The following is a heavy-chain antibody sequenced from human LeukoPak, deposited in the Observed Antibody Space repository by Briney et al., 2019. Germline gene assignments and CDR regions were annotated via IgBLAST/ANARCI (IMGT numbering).Heavy chain of an antibody. D-gene: IGHD1-1*01. V-gene: IGHV3-30*02. CDR3: AKAEAALNDDAFDI. J-gene: IGHJ3*02. CDR2: IRYDGSNK. CDR1: GFTFSSYG. Sequence: PGGSLRLSCAASGFTFSSYGMHWVHQAPGKGLEWVAFIRYDGSNKYYADSVKGRFTISRDNSKNTLYLQMNSLRAEDTAVYYCAKAEAALNDDAFDIWGQGTMVTVSS.